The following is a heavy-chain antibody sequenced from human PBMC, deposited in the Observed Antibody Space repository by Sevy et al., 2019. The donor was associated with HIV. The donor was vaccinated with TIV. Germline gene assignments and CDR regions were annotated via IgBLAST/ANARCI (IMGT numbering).Heavy chain of an antibody. J-gene: IGHJ3*02. Sequence: GGSLRLSCAASGFTFSNAWMSWVRQAPGKGLEWVGRIKSKTDGGTTDYAAPGKGRFTISRDDSKNTLYLQMNSLKTEDTAVYYCTTSQWELPHDAFDIWGQGTMVTVSS. D-gene: IGHD1-26*01. CDR3: TTSQWELPHDAFDI. V-gene: IGHV3-15*01. CDR1: GFTFSNAW. CDR2: IKSKTDGGTT.